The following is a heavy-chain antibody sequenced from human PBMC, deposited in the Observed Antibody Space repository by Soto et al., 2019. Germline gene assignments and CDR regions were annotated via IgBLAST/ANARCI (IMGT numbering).Heavy chain of an antibody. CDR3: AKGYSAVYYYYMDV. CDR2: ISGSGGST. CDR1: GFTFSSYA. J-gene: IGHJ6*03. Sequence: GGSLRLSCAASGFTFSSYAMSWVRQAPGKGLEWVSAISGSGGSTYYADSVKGRFTISRDNSKNTLYLQMNSLRAEDTAVYYCAKGYSAVYYYYMDVWGKGTTVTVSS. V-gene: IGHV3-23*01. D-gene: IGHD4-4*01.